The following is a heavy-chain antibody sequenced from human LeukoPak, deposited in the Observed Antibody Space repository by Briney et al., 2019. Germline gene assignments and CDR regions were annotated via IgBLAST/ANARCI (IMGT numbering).Heavy chain of an antibody. CDR1: GFTFSNYE. D-gene: IGHD2-2*01. CDR2: ISTGGSTM. J-gene: IGHJ4*02. Sequence: GSLRLSCAGSGFTFSNYEMNWVRQAPGKGLEWLSYISTGGSTMYHADSVKGRFTISRDNANNSLYLQMNSLRPEDTALYYCVRRYCSSTSCTFDYWGQGTLVTVSS. V-gene: IGHV3-48*03. CDR3: VRRYCSSTSCTFDY.